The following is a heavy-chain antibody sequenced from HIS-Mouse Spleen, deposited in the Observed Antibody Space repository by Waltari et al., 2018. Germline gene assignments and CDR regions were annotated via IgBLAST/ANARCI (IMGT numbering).Heavy chain of an antibody. CDR1: GYTFTGYY. Sequence: QVQLVQSGAEVKKPGASVKVPCKAAGYTFTGYYQPGVRRAPGQGLEWMGWINPNSGGTNYAQKFQGRVTMTRDTSISTAYMELSRLRSDDTAVYYCARGSINGEYYFDYWGQGTLVTVSS. D-gene: IGHD2-21*01. V-gene: IGHV1-2*02. CDR3: ARGSINGEYYFDY. J-gene: IGHJ4*02. CDR2: INPNSGGT.